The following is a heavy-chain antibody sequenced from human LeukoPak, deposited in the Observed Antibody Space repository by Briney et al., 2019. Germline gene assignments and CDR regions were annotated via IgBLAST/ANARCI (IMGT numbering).Heavy chain of an antibody. Sequence: PSGTLSLTCAVSGGSISSSNWWSWVRQPPGKGLEWIGEIYHRGSTNYNPSLKSRVTISVDKSKNQFSLRLSSVTAADTAIYYCARRAYYDSPGYFGYWGQGTLVTVSS. CDR3: ARRAYYDSPGYFGY. CDR2: IYHRGST. V-gene: IGHV4-4*02. D-gene: IGHD3-22*01. J-gene: IGHJ4*02. CDR1: GGSISSSNW.